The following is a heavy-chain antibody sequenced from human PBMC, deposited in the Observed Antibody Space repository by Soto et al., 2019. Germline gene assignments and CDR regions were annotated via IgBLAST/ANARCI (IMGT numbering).Heavy chain of an antibody. Sequence: PGGSLRLSCAASGFTFSSYGMHWVRQAPGKGLGWVAVIWYDGSNKYYAESVKGRFTISRDNSKNTLYLQMNSLRAEDTAVYYCAKDTYYHDSSGYYVFDYWGQGTLVTVSS. V-gene: IGHV3-33*06. D-gene: IGHD3-22*01. CDR3: AKDTYYHDSSGYYVFDY. CDR2: IWYDGSNK. J-gene: IGHJ4*02. CDR1: GFTFSSYG.